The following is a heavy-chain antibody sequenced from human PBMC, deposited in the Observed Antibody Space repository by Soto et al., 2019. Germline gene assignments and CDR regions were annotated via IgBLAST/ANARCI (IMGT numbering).Heavy chain of an antibody. CDR3: AKGPEYDILTGCDY. J-gene: IGHJ4*02. V-gene: IGHV3-23*01. CDR1: GFTFSLSA. D-gene: IGHD3-9*01. Sequence: VQLLESGGGFVQPGESLRLSCAASGFTFSLSAMSWVRQAPGRGLDWVSSLSGGGSTTDYADSVKGRFTISRDNSKNTGHLQMNSLRAEDTAVYYCAKGPEYDILTGCDYWGQGALVTVSS. CDR2: LSGGGSTT.